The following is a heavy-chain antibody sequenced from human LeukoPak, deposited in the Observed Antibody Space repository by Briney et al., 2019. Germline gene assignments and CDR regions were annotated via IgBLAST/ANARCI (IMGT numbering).Heavy chain of an antibody. Sequence: ASVKVSCKISGYTLTKLSIHWVRQSPGKGLEWMGGFVPEDDETVYGQKFQGRVAMTEDLSTDTAYIQLSSLKSEDTAIYYCVADDSGYFSFDYWGQGTLVTVTS. CDR1: GYTLTKLS. CDR3: VADDSGYFSFDY. J-gene: IGHJ4*02. CDR2: FVPEDDET. V-gene: IGHV1-24*01. D-gene: IGHD3-22*01.